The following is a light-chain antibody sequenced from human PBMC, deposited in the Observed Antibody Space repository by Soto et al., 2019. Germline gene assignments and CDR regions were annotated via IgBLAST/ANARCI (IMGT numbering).Light chain of an antibody. Sequence: SVLTQPPSASGTPGQRVTISCSGSSSNIGSNYVYWYQQLPGTAPKLLIYRNNQRPSGVPDRFSGSKSGTSASLAISGLRSEDEADYYCAARDDSLSGYVFGTGTKLTVL. CDR2: RNN. CDR1: SSNIGSNY. V-gene: IGLV1-47*01. J-gene: IGLJ1*01. CDR3: AARDDSLSGYV.